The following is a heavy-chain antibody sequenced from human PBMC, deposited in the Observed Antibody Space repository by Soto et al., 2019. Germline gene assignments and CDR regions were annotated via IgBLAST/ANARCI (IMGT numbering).Heavy chain of an antibody. CDR1: GFTFSSYS. D-gene: IGHD6-19*01. CDR3: ARGGSGRYEDVDY. CDR2: ISTSSSYI. Sequence: PGGSLRLSCAASGFTFSSYSMNWVRQAPGKGLEWVSSISTSSSYIHYADSVKGRFTISRDNAKNSMYLQMNSLRAEDTAVYYCARGGSGRYEDVDYGGQGTLVTVSS. J-gene: IGHJ4*02. V-gene: IGHV3-21*01.